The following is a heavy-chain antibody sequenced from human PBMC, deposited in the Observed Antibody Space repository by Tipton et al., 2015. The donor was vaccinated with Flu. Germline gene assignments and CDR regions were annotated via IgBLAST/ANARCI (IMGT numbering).Heavy chain of an antibody. CDR1: GFNFDDYA. Sequence: SLRLSCAASGFNFDDYAMHWVRQAPGKGLEWVSGISWHSGTIGYADSVKGRFTISRDNAKKSLYLQMNSLRVEDTALYYCAKEKAHSSSSPPPFDYWGQGTLVTVSS. CDR3: AKEKAHSSSSPPPFDY. CDR2: ISWHSGTI. J-gene: IGHJ4*02. D-gene: IGHD6-6*01. V-gene: IGHV3-9*01.